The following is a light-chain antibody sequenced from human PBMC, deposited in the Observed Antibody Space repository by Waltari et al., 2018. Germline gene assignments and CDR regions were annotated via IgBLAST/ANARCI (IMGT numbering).Light chain of an antibody. CDR1: QSVLYSSNNKNY. Sequence: DIVMTQSPDSLAVSLGERATINCKSSQSVLYSSNNKNYLAWYQQKPGQPTKLLIYGASTRESGVPDRFSGSGSGTDVTLTISSLQAEDVAVYYCQQYYSTPRFGPGTKVDIK. CDR3: QQYYSTPR. J-gene: IGKJ3*01. V-gene: IGKV4-1*01. CDR2: GAS.